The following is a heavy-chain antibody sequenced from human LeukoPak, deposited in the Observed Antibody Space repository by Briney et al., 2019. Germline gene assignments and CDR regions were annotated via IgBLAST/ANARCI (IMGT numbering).Heavy chain of an antibody. V-gene: IGHV3-23*01. CDR3: AKTNGYPYYFDY. Sequence: SGGSLRLSCVASGFTFSSYAVTWVRQAPGKGLEWVSAISGSGGSTYYADSVKGRFTISRDNSKNTLYLQMNSLRAEDTAVYSCAKTNGYPYYFDYWGQGILVTVSS. J-gene: IGHJ4*02. D-gene: IGHD2-8*01. CDR1: GFTFSSYA. CDR2: ISGSGGST.